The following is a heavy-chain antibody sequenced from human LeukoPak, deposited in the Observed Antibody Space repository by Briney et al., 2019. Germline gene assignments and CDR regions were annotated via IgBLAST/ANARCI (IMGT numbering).Heavy chain of an antibody. CDR2: ISYDGTSK. CDR3: AKDWGSGSYGGTDY. D-gene: IGHD3-10*01. V-gene: IGHV3-30*18. CDR1: GFTFSGYG. J-gene: IGHJ4*02. Sequence: GRSLRLSCAASGFTFSGYGMHWVRQAPGKGLEWVAGISYDGTSKYYAESVKGRSTISRDNSKNTLYVQMNSLRGDDTAVYYCAKDWGSGSYGGTDYWGQGTLVTVSS.